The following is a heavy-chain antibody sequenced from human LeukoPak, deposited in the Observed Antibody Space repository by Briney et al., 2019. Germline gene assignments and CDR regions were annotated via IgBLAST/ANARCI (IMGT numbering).Heavy chain of an antibody. CDR3: ARVSDSTGYYYRHY. D-gene: IGHD3-22*01. Sequence: RPSETLSLTCTGSGGSISSSNYYWGWIRQPPGKGLEWIGTIYISGNIYYNPSLKSRVTISEDTSKNQFSLKLSSVTAADTAVYYCARVSDSTGYYYRHYWGQGTLVTVSS. CDR1: GGSISSSNYY. V-gene: IGHV4-39*07. CDR2: IYISGNI. J-gene: IGHJ4*02.